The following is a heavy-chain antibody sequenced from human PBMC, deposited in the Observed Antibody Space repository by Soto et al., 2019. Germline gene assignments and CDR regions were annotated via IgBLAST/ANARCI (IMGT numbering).Heavy chain of an antibody. Sequence: QVQLVESGGGVVQPGRSLRLSCAASGFTFSSYGMHWVRQAPGKGLEWVAVIWYDGSNKYYADSVKGRFTISRDKSKNALYLQMNSLRAEDTAVYYCARKHTAGELDYWGQGTLVTVSS. CDR1: GFTFSSYG. J-gene: IGHJ4*02. D-gene: IGHD6-13*01. CDR3: ARKHTAGELDY. CDR2: IWYDGSNK. V-gene: IGHV3-33*01.